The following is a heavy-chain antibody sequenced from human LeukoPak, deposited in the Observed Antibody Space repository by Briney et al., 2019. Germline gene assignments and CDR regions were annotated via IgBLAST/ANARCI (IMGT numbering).Heavy chain of an antibody. V-gene: IGHV4-31*03. Sequence: PSETLSLTCTVSGGSISSGDYYWSWIRQHPGKGLEWIGYIYYSGSTYYNPSLKSRVTISVDTSKNQFSLKLSSVTAADTAVYYCARGQPKYDFWSGYYRGNWFDPWGQGTLVTVSS. CDR3: ARGQPKYDFWSGYYRGNWFDP. CDR2: IYYSGST. CDR1: GGSISSGDYY. D-gene: IGHD3-3*01. J-gene: IGHJ5*02.